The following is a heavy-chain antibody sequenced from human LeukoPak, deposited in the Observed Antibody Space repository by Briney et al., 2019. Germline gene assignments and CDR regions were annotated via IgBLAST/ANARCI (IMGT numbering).Heavy chain of an antibody. CDR2: ISTDGSTT. D-gene: IGHD4-11*01. J-gene: IGHJ4*02. CDR1: GFTFSIYW. V-gene: IGHV3-74*01. Sequence: PGGSLRLSCAASGFTFSIYWMYWVRQVPGKGLVWVSRISTDGSTTNYADSVKGRFTISRDNAKNTLYLQMNSLRAEDTAVYYCARIRCPNDYNNCHLDYWGQGTLVTVSS. CDR3: ARIRCPNDYNNCHLDY.